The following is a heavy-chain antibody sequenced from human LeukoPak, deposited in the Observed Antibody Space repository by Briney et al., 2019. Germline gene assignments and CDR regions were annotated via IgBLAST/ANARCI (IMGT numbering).Heavy chain of an antibody. CDR1: GFTFISYG. Sequence: GRSLRLSCAASGFTFISYGMQWVRQAPGKGLEWVAAISYDGSNKYYADSVKGRFTISRDNSKNTLYLQMNSLRAEDTAVYYCAKSEGIAAAVDYWGQGTLVTVSS. D-gene: IGHD6-13*01. V-gene: IGHV3-30*18. CDR2: ISYDGSNK. J-gene: IGHJ4*02. CDR3: AKSEGIAAAVDY.